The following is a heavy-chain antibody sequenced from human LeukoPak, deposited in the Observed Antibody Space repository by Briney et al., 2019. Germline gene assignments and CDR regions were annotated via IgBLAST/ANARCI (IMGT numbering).Heavy chain of an antibody. J-gene: IGHJ4*02. CDR2: INPDGSIK. CDR3: ARAVDVADY. D-gene: IGHD3-16*01. CDR1: GFTFGHHF. Sequence: GGSLRLSCVASGFTFGHHFMSWVRQAPGGGLEWVANINPDGSIKFHADSVKGRFSISRDNARNSVYLQMKSLRGEDTAVYYCARAVDVADYWGQGTLVAVSS. V-gene: IGHV3-7*01.